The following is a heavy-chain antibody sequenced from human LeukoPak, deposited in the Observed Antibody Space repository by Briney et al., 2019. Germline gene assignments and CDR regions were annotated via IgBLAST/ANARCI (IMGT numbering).Heavy chain of an antibody. D-gene: IGHD6-13*01. CDR3: ARDRDDSSAERGFDY. J-gene: IGHJ4*02. V-gene: IGHV1-2*02. CDR1: RYTSTDYN. CDR2: IKPNSGET. Sequence: ASLKVSCKHPRYTSTDYNIHWVRQALGQGHERMGWIKPNSGETNFAQKFQSRVTVTGDMSISTAYMELSRVTSDDTAVYYCARDRDDSSAERGFDYWGEGTLVTVSS.